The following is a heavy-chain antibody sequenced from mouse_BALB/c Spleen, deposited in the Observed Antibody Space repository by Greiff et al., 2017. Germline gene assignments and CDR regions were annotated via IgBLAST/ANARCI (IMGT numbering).Heavy chain of an antibody. V-gene: IGHV3-6*02. CDR1: GYSITSGYY. D-gene: IGHD1-1*01. Sequence: VQLQQSGPGLVKPSQSLSLTCSVTGYSITSGYYWNWIRQFPGNKLEWMGFISYDGSNNYNPSLQNRISITRDTSKNQFFLKFNSVTTEDTATYYEARDPTPYDYGRSAYAMDYWGQGTSVTVSS. J-gene: IGHJ4*01. CDR3: ARDPTPYDYGRSAYAMDY. CDR2: ISYDGSN.